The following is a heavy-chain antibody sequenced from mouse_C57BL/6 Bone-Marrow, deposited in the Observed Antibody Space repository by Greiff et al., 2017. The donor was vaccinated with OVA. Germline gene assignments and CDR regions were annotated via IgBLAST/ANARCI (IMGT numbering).Heavy chain of an antibody. CDR3: AGDRKDPYDYDADWYFDV. CDR1: GFPITSGYY. D-gene: IGHD2-4*01. CDR2: ITHSGET. J-gene: IGHJ1*03. V-gene: IGHV12-3*01. Sequence: VQLQQSGPGLVKPSQSLFLTCSITGFPITSGYYWIWIRQSPGKPLEWMGYITHSGETFYNPSLQSPISITRETSKNQFFLQLNSVTTEDTAMYYCAGDRKDPYDYDADWYFDVWGTGTTVTVSS.